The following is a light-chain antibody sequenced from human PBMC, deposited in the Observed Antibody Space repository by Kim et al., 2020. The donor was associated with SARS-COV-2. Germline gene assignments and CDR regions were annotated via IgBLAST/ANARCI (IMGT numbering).Light chain of an antibody. CDR3: QQYNDRPPWT. CDR1: QSVSSD. V-gene: IGKV3-15*01. Sequence: SPGERATLSCRASQSVSSDLAWYQQKPGQAPRLLIYGAATRATGSPARFSGSGSGTDFTLTISSLQSEDVAVYHCQQYNDRPPWTFGQGTKVDIK. CDR2: GAA. J-gene: IGKJ1*01.